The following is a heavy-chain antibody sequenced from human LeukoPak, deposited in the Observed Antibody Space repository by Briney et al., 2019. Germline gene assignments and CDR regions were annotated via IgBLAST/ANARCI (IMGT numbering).Heavy chain of an antibody. CDR2: IIPILGIA. CDR1: GGTFSSYA. D-gene: IGHD4-17*01. V-gene: IGHV1-69*04. CDR3: ARDLIYGDYGNGLDY. Sequence: SVKVSCKASGGTFSSYAISWVRQAPGQGLEWMGRIIPILGIANYAQKFQGRVTITADKSTSTAYMELSSLRSEDTAVYSCARDLIYGDYGNGLDYWGQGTLVTVSS. J-gene: IGHJ4*02.